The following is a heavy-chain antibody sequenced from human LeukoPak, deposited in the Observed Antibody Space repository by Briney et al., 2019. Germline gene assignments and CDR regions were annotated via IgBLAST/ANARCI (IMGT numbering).Heavy chain of an antibody. J-gene: IGHJ1*01. CDR1: GFTFGDYD. V-gene: IGHV3-49*03. CDR3: TRDVVPGYCSGGSCYSFQN. CDR2: IKRRAYGGTT. D-gene: IGHD2-15*01. Sequence: GRPVRLFCTPCGFTFGDYDMSWFRQAPGKGREGVGFIKRRAYGGTTEYVASVKGRFTISRHDSKSIAYLQMNSLKTEDTAVYYCTRDVVPGYCSGGSCYSFQNWGQGTLVTVSS.